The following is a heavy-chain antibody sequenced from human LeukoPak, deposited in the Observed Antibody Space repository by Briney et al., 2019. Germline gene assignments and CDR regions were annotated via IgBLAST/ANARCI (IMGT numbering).Heavy chain of an antibody. D-gene: IGHD3-16*01. J-gene: IGHJ4*02. CDR3: TRGFWGWEVDY. V-gene: IGHV3-74*03. Sequence: GGSLRLSCAASGFTFSSYCMHWVRQAPGKALVWVSRINGDGRTTEYADYVKGRFTISRDNAKNTLYLQMKSLRAEDTAVYYCTRGFWGWEVDYWGQGTLATVSS. CDR1: GFTFSSYC. CDR2: INGDGRTT.